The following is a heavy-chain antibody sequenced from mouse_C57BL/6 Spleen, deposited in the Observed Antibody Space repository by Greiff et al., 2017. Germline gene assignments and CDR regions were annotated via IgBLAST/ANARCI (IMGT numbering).Heavy chain of an antibody. CDR2: IYPSSGNT. D-gene: IGHD2-5*01. CDR3: APYSNYEGGFAY. CDR1: GYTFTRYG. Sequence: VQVVESGAELARPGASVNLSCKASGYTFTRYGISWVKQRTGQGLEWIGEIYPSSGNTYYNEKFKGKATLTADKSSSTAYMELRSLTSEDSAVYFCAPYSNYEGGFAYWGQGTLVTVSA. V-gene: IGHV1-81*01. J-gene: IGHJ3*01.